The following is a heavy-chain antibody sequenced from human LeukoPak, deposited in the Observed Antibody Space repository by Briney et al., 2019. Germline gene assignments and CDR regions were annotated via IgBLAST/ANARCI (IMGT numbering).Heavy chain of an antibody. D-gene: IGHD3-10*01. V-gene: IGHV4-59*01. Sequence: SETLSLTCTVSGGSINYYYWSCIRQPPGKGLEWIGYIYYSGSTSYNPSLKSRVTISVDTSKNQFSLRLNSVTAADTALYYCARGLYGSKGIFDYWGQGTLVTVSS. CDR2: IYYSGST. CDR1: GGSINYYY. J-gene: IGHJ4*02. CDR3: ARGLYGSKGIFDY.